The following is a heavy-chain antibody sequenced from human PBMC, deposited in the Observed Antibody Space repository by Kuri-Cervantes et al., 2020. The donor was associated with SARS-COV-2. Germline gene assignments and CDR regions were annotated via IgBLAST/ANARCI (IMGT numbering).Heavy chain of an antibody. V-gene: IGHV3-7*01. Sequence: ETLSLTCAASGFTFSSYWMSWVRQAPGKGLEWVANIKQDGSEKYYVDSVKGRFTISRDNAKNSLYLQMNSLRAEDTAVYYCARELGGGSVWGQGTLVTVSS. J-gene: IGHJ4*02. CDR2: IKQDGSEK. CDR3: ARELGGGSV. D-gene: IGHD2-15*01. CDR1: GFTFSSYW.